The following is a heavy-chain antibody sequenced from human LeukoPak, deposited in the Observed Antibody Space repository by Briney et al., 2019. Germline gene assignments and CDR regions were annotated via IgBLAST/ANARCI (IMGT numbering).Heavy chain of an antibody. V-gene: IGHV3-7*01. CDR2: MNQEGSEK. Sequence: GGSLRLSCAASGFTFSRYGMSWVRQAPGKGLEWVANMNQEGSEKYYLDSVKGRFTVSRDNAKNFLYLQIDSLRAEDTAVYYCAELGITMIGGVWGKGTTVTISS. J-gene: IGHJ6*04. D-gene: IGHD3-10*02. CDR1: GFTFSRYG. CDR3: AELGITMIGGV.